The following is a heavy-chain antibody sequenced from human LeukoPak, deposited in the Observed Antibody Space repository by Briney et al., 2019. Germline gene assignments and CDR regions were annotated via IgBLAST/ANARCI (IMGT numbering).Heavy chain of an antibody. CDR2: ISWNSGSI. Sequence: GGSLRLSCAASGFTFNDYAMHWVRQAPGKGLEWVSGISWNSGSIGYADSVKGRFTISRDNAKNSLYLQMNSLRAEDMALYYCAKGAFSVVVPASDYWGQGTLVTVSS. J-gene: IGHJ4*02. D-gene: IGHD2-2*01. V-gene: IGHV3-9*03. CDR3: AKGAFSVVVPASDY. CDR1: GFTFNDYA.